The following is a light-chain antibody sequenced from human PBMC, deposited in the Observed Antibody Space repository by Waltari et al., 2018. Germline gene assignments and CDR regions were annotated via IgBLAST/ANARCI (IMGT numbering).Light chain of an antibody. V-gene: IGLV1-40*01. Sequence: QSVLTQPPSVSGAPGQRVTISCTGSSSNIGAGYDVHWYQQLPGTAPKLLIYGNSNRPSGVPDRFSGSKSSTSASLAITVLQAEDEADYYCQSYDSSLSGPWVFGGGTKLTVL. CDR3: QSYDSSLSGPWV. CDR2: GNS. J-gene: IGLJ3*02. CDR1: SSNIGAGYD.